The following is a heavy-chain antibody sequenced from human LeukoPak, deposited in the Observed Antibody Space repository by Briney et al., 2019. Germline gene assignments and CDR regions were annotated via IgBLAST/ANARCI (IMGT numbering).Heavy chain of an antibody. D-gene: IGHD6-13*01. CDR2: IYPGDSDT. CDR1: GYSFINYW. V-gene: IGHV5-51*01. Sequence: HGESLKISCKGSGYSFINYWIGWVRQMPGKGLEWMGIIYPGDSDTRYSPSLQGQVTISADKSISTAYLQWSSLKASDTAIYYCARPRLSSSWPSFDYWGQGTLVTVSS. J-gene: IGHJ4*02. CDR3: ARPRLSSSWPSFDY.